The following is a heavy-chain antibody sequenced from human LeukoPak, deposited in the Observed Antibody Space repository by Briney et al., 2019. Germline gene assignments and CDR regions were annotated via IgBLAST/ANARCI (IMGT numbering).Heavy chain of an antibody. CDR2: ISGSGSTT. CDR3: ARPRLEYCSGGSCFDAFDI. Sequence: PGGSLRLSCAASGFTFDDYGMSWVRQGPGKGLEWVSAISGSGSTTYYADSVKGRFTISRDNSKNTLFLQMNSLTAEDTAIYSCARPRLEYCSGGSCFDAFDIWGQGTMVTVSS. V-gene: IGHV3-23*01. CDR1: GFTFDDYG. J-gene: IGHJ3*02. D-gene: IGHD2-15*01.